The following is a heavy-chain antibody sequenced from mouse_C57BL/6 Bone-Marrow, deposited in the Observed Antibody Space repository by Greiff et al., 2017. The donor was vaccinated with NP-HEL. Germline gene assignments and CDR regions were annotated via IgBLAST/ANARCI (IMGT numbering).Heavy chain of an antibody. V-gene: IGHV1-81*01. CDR3: ARVSGYYLYYFDY. Sequence: VQLQQSGAELARPGASVKLSCKASGYTFTSYGISWVKQRTGQGLEWIGEIYPRSGNTYYNEKFKGKATLTADKSSSTAYMELRSLTSEDSAVYFCARVSGYYLYYFDYWGQGTTLTVSS. CDR2: IYPRSGNT. J-gene: IGHJ2*01. CDR1: GYTFTSYG. D-gene: IGHD2-3*01.